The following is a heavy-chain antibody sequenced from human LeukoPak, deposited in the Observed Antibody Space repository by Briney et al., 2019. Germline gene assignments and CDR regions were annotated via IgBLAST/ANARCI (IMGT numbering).Heavy chain of an antibody. V-gene: IGHV1-69*06. CDR2: IIPIFGTA. CDR1: GGTFSSYA. D-gene: IGHD3-22*01. J-gene: IGHJ4*02. Sequence: AASVKVSFKASGGTFSSYAISWVRQAPGQGLEWMGGIIPIFGTANYAQKFQGRVTITADKSTSTAYMELSSLRSEDTAVYYCAIYYDSSGFLEYYFDYWGQGTLVTVSS. CDR3: AIYYDSSGFLEYYFDY.